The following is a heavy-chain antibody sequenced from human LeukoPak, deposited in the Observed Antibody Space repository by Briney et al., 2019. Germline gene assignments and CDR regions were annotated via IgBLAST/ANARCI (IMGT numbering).Heavy chain of an antibody. D-gene: IGHD3-10*01. J-gene: IGHJ3*02. CDR1: GYSISSGYY. V-gene: IGHV4-38-2*01. Sequence: SETLSLTCAVSGYSISSGYYWGWIRQTPGKGLEWIGSIYHSGSTYYNPSLKSRVTISVDTSKNQFSLKLSSVTAADTAVYYCARTKFGGDDAFVIWGQGTMVTVSS. CDR2: IYHSGST. CDR3: ARTKFGGDDAFVI.